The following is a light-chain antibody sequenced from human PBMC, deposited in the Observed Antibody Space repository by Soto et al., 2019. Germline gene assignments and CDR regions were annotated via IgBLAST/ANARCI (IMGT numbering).Light chain of an antibody. CDR2: GAS. J-gene: IGKJ1*01. CDR1: QSVSSSY. CDR3: QQYGSSRT. Sequence: EIVLTQSPGTLSLSPGERATLSCRASQSVSSSYLDWYQQKPGQAPRLLIYGASSIATGIPDRFSGSGSGTDFTLTISSLEPEDFAVYYFQQYGSSRTFGQGTKVE. V-gene: IGKV3-20*01.